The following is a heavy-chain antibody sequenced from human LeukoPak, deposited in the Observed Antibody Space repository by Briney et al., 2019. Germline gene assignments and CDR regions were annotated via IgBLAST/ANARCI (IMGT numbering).Heavy chain of an antibody. CDR3: ARQSPDTYYDILTGIFDY. Sequence: PSQTLSLTCTVSGGSISSGSYYWSWIRQPAGKGLEWIGRIYTSGSTNYNPSLKSRVTISVDTSKNQFSLKLSSVTAADTAVYYCARQSPDTYYDILTGIFDYRGQGTLVTVSS. CDR1: GGSISSGSYY. J-gene: IGHJ4*02. D-gene: IGHD3-9*01. V-gene: IGHV4-61*02. CDR2: IYTSGST.